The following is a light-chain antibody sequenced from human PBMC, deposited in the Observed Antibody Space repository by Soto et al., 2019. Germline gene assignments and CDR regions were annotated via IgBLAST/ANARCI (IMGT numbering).Light chain of an antibody. CDR1: QSLLHSNGNTY. CDR2: VGS. V-gene: IGKV2-28*01. J-gene: IGKJ1*01. CDR3: SKALQPPWT. Sequence: DIVMTQSPLSLPVTPGEPASISCRSSQSLLHSNGNTYLDWYLPKPGQSPQLLSYVGSNRASGVTDRFSGSGSGTNLTRTIIRVEAEDVGVYYCSKALQPPWTFGQGTKVEIK.